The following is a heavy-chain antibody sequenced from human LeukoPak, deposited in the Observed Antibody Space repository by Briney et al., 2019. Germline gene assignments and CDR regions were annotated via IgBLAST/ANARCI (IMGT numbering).Heavy chain of an antibody. J-gene: IGHJ6*03. CDR1: GFTFSGSA. D-gene: IGHD3-22*01. CDR2: IRSKANSYAT. Sequence: GGSLRLSCAASGFTFSGSAMHWVRQASGKGLEWVGRIRSKANSYATAYAASVKGRFTISRDDSKNTAYLQMNSLKTEDTAVYYCTTVLSPFYYESGAYYYPKLDYYYYYMDVWGKGTTVIVSS. V-gene: IGHV3-73*01. CDR3: TTVLSPFYYESGAYYYPKLDYYYYYMDV.